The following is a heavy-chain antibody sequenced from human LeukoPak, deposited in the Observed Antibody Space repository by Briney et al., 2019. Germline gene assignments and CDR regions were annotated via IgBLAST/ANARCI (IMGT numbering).Heavy chain of an antibody. D-gene: IGHD2-15*01. Sequence: ASVKVSCKASGGTFISYAISWVGQAPGQGLEWMGGIISIFGTPNYAQKFQGRATITTDESTSTAYMEPSSLRSEDTAVYYCARDPPNCSGGSCPTDYFDYWGQGTLVTVSS. CDR1: GGTFISYA. V-gene: IGHV1-69*05. CDR2: IISIFGTP. J-gene: IGHJ4*02. CDR3: ARDPPNCSGGSCPTDYFDY.